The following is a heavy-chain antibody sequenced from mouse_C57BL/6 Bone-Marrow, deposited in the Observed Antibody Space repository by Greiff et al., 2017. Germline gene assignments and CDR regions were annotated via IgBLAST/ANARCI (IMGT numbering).Heavy chain of an antibody. CDR3: ALVITTVEYYFYY. CDR2: IYPGSGST. J-gene: IGHJ2*01. D-gene: IGHD1-1*01. CDR1: GYTFTSYW. V-gene: IGHV1-55*01. Sequence: QVQLQQPGAELVKPGASVKMSCKASGYTFTSYWITWVKQRPGQGLEWIGDIYPGSGSTNYNEKFKSKATMPVDTSSSTAYMQLSSLTSEDSAVYDCALVITTVEYYFYYRGQGTTLTVAS.